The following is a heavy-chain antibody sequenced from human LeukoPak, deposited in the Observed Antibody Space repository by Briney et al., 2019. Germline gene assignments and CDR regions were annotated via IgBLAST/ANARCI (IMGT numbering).Heavy chain of an antibody. V-gene: IGHV3-9*01. CDR3: AKDNLIAVAGTVSAFDI. J-gene: IGHJ3*02. CDR1: GFTFDDYA. CDR2: ISWNSGSI. D-gene: IGHD6-19*01. Sequence: PGGSLRLSCAASGFTFDDYAMHWVRQAPGKGLEWVSGISWNSGSIGYADSVKGRFTISRDNAKNSLYLQMNSLRAEDTALYYCAKDNLIAVAGTVSAFDIWGQGTMVTVSS.